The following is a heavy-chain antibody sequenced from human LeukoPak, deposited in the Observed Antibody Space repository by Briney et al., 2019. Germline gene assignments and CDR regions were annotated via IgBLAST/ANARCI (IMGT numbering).Heavy chain of an antibody. D-gene: IGHD4-17*01. CDR1: GYIFTCYY. CDR2: INPNSGGT. J-gene: IGHJ4*02. CDR3: ARHSPLDYGDYGIDY. Sequence: ASVKASCKASGYIFTCYYIHWVRQAPGQGLEWMGWINPNSGGTNYAQKFQGRVTLTRDTSISTAYLELSRLRSDDTAVYYCARHSPLDYGDYGIDYWGQGTLVTVSS. V-gene: IGHV1-2*02.